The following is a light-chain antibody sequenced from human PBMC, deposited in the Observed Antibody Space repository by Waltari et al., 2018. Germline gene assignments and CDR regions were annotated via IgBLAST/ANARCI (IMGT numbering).Light chain of an antibody. J-gene: IGKJ4*01. CDR3: QQYGNLPLT. CDR2: AAS. Sequence: EIVLTQSPGTLSLSPGETATLSCRASRSVPSDYLAWYQQKSGQSPRLVIFAASSRATVFPARFSGSGSGTDFTLTITKLEPEDFALYFCQQYGNLPLTFGGGTRIEI. CDR1: RSVPSDY. V-gene: IGKV3-20*01.